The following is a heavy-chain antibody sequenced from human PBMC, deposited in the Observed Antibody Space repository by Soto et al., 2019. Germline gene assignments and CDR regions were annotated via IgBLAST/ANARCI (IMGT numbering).Heavy chain of an antibody. V-gene: IGHV1-8*01. J-gene: IGHJ5*02. CDR1: GYTFTSYD. CDR3: ARAGRIAVAGEYNWFDP. Sequence: ASVKVSCKASGYTFTSYDINWVRQATGQGLEWMGWMNPNSGNTGYAQKFQGRVTMTRNTSISTAYMELSSLRSEDTPVYYCARAGRIAVAGEYNWFDPWGQGTLVTVSS. CDR2: MNPNSGNT. D-gene: IGHD6-19*01.